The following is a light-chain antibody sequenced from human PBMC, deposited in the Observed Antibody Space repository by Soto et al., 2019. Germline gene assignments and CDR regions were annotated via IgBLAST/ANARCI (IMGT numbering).Light chain of an antibody. J-gene: IGKJ3*01. CDR1: QSVGSNY. Sequence: IVLTQSPGTLSLPPGERATLYCRASQSVGSNYLAWYQQKPGQAPRVLIYGASSRATGIPDRFSGSGSGADFTLTISRLEPEDFAVYYCQQYTPSPFTFGPGTKVDIK. V-gene: IGKV3-20*01. CDR3: QQYTPSPFT. CDR2: GAS.